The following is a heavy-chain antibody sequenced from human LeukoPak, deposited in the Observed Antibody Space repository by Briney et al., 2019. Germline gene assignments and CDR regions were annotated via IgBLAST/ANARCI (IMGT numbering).Heavy chain of an antibody. CDR2: IWYDGSNK. J-gene: IGHJ4*02. CDR3: ARDPGYYGSGSYFDY. Sequence: GGSLRLSCAASGFTLSSYGMHWVRQAPGKGLEWVAVIWYDGSNKYYADSVKGRFTISRDNSKNTLYLQMNSLRAEDTAVYYCARDPGYYGSGSYFDYWGQGTLVTVSS. V-gene: IGHV3-33*01. CDR1: GFTLSSYG. D-gene: IGHD3-10*01.